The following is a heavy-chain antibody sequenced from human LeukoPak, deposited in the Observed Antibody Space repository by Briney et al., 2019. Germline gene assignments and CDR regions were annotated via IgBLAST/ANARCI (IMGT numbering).Heavy chain of an antibody. Sequence: PSETLSLTCTVSGGSISSYYWNWIRQPPGKGLEWIGYIYYSGSTNYNPSLKSRVTISVDTSKNQFSLKLSSVTAADTAVYYCARHVSYYYGMDVWGQGTTVTVSS. CDR1: GGSISSYY. J-gene: IGHJ6*02. CDR3: ARHVSYYYGMDV. V-gene: IGHV4-59*08. CDR2: IYYSGST.